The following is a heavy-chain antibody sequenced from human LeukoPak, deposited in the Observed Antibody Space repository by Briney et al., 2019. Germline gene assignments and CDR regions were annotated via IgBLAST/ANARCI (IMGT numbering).Heavy chain of an antibody. J-gene: IGHJ6*03. CDR2: ISAYNGNT. D-gene: IGHD6-13*01. CDR3: AREGAAGSSYYYYYMDV. V-gene: IGHV1-18*01. Sequence: ASVKVSCKASGYTFTSYGISWVRQAPGQGLEWMGWISAYNGNTNYAQKLQGRVTMTTDTSTSTAYMELRSLRSDDTAVYYCAREGAAGSSYYYYYMDVWGKGTTVTISS. CDR1: GYTFTSYG.